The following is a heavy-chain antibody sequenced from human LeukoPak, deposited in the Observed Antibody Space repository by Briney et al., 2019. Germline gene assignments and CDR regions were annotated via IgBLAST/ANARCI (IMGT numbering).Heavy chain of an antibody. Sequence: PGGSLRLSRAASGFTFSSYAMSWVRQAPGKGLEWVSAISGSGGSTYYADSVKGRFTISRDNSKNTLYLQMNSLRAEDTAVYYCAKGQKDGDAFDIWGQGTMVTVSS. CDR1: GFTFSSYA. J-gene: IGHJ3*02. V-gene: IGHV3-23*01. CDR3: AKGQKDGDAFDI. CDR2: ISGSGGST.